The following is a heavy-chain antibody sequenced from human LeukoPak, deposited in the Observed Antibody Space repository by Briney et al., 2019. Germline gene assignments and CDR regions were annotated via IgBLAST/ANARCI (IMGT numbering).Heavy chain of an antibody. J-gene: IGHJ6*04. CDR2: INHSGST. D-gene: IGHD3-22*01. CDR3: ARADYYDSPGDV. Sequence: PSETLSLTCAVSGGSMTGSRYSWVWIRQPPGKGLEWIGEINHSGSTNYNPSLKSRVTISVDTSKNQFSLKLSSVTAADTAVYYCARADYYDSPGDVWGKGTTVTVSS. CDR1: GGSMTGSRYS. V-gene: IGHV4-39*07.